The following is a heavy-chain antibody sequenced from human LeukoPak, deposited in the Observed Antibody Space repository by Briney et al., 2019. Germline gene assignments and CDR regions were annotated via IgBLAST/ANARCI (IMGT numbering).Heavy chain of an antibody. V-gene: IGHV3-74*01. J-gene: IGHJ4*02. Sequence: QPGGSLRLSCAASGFTFGSYWMHWVRQAPGKGLVWVSRINSDGSSTSYADSVKGRFTISRDNAKNTLYLQMNSLRAEDTAVYYCAVFGVVNPLCFDYWGQGTLVTVSS. CDR3: AVFGVVNPLCFDY. CDR2: INSDGSST. CDR1: GFTFGSYW. D-gene: IGHD3-3*01.